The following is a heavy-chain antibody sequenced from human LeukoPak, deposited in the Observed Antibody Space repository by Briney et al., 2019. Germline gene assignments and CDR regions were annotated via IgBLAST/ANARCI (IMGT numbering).Heavy chain of an antibody. CDR2: INHSGST. CDR3: ASRPAVVVAAAYYFDY. Sequence: SETLSLTCAVYGGSFSGYYWSWIRQPPGKGLEWIGEINHSGSTNYNPSLKSRVTISVDTSKNQFSLKLSSVTAADTAVYYCASRPAVVVAAAYYFDYWGQGTLVTVSS. D-gene: IGHD2-15*01. J-gene: IGHJ4*02. CDR1: GGSFSGYY. V-gene: IGHV4-34*01.